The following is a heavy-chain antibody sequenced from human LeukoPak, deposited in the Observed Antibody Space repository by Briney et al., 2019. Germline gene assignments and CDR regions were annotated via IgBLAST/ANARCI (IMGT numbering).Heavy chain of an antibody. D-gene: IGHD2-15*01. J-gene: IGHJ3*02. Sequence: ASVKVSCKASGYTFTSYGISWVRQAPGQGLEWMGWISAYNGNTNYAQKFQGRVTMTEDTSTDTAYMELSSLRFEDTAVYYCAREYCSGGSCSTRGYAFDIWGQGTMVTVSS. CDR1: GYTFTSYG. CDR3: AREYCSGGSCSTRGYAFDI. V-gene: IGHV1-18*01. CDR2: ISAYNGNT.